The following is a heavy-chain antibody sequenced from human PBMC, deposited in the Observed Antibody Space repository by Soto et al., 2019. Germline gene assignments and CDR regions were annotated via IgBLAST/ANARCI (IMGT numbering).Heavy chain of an antibody. CDR2: IYYSGST. J-gene: IGHJ4*02. Sequence: SETLSLTCTVSGGSISSYYWSWIRQPPGKGLEWIGYIYYSGSTNYNPSLKSRVTISVDTSKNQLSLKLSSVTAADTAVYYCARATYYYDSSGYYGYYFDYWGQGTLVTVSS. D-gene: IGHD3-22*01. CDR3: ARATYYYDSSGYYGYYFDY. V-gene: IGHV4-59*01. CDR1: GGSISSYY.